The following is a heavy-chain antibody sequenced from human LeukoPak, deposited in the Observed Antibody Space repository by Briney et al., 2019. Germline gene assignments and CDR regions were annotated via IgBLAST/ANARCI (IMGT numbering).Heavy chain of an antibody. Sequence: GGSLRLSCAASGFTFSTYIMNWVRQAPGKGLEWVSSISSSSSYIYYADSVKGRFTISRDNSKNTLYLQMNSLRAEDTAVYYCAKYPTVTALRNFDYWGQGTLVTVSS. CDR2: ISSSSSYI. D-gene: IGHD4-17*01. J-gene: IGHJ4*02. CDR1: GFTFSTYI. CDR3: AKYPTVTALRNFDY. V-gene: IGHV3-21*04.